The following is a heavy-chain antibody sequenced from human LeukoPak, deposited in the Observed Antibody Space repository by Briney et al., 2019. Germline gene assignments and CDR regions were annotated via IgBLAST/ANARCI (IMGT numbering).Heavy chain of an antibody. CDR3: ARSSHYYYGSGPLHAYYFDY. D-gene: IGHD3-10*01. J-gene: IGHJ4*02. CDR1: GYSFTSYW. CDR2: IYPGDSDT. V-gene: IGHV5-51*01. Sequence: GESLKISCKGSGYSFTSYWIGWVRQKPGKGLEWMGIIYPGDSDTRNSPSHQGQVIISVDKSISTAYLQWSSLKASDTAMYYCARSSHYYYGSGPLHAYYFDYWGQGTLVTVSS.